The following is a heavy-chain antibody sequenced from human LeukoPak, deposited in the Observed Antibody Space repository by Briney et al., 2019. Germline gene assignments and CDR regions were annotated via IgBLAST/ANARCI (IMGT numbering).Heavy chain of an antibody. V-gene: IGHV4-4*07. CDR3: ARDRYYYDSSGYVFDY. CDR1: GGSISSYY. J-gene: IGHJ4*02. Sequence: SETLSLTCTVSGGSISSYYWSWIRQPAGKGLEWIGRIYTSGSTNYNPSLKSRVTMSVDTSKNQFSLKLSSVTAADTAVYYCARDRYYYDSSGYVFDYWGQGTLVTVSS. CDR2: IYTSGST. D-gene: IGHD3-22*01.